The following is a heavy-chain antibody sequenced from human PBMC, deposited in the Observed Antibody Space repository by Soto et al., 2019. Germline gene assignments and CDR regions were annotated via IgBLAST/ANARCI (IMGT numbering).Heavy chain of an antibody. Sequence: GGSLRLSCAASGFTFSSYAMSWVRQAPGKGLEWVSAISGSGGSTYYADSVKGRFTISRDNSKNTLYLQMNSLRAEDTAVYYCAKSGGYSRRDTYYGMDVWGQGTTVTVSS. J-gene: IGHJ6*02. V-gene: IGHV3-23*01. CDR3: AKSGGYSRRDTYYGMDV. CDR1: GFTFSSYA. CDR2: ISGSGGST. D-gene: IGHD3-10*01.